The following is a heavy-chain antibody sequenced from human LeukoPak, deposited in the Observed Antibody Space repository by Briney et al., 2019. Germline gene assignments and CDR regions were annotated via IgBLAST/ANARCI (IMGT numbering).Heavy chain of an antibody. V-gene: IGHV1-2*02. J-gene: IGHJ6*03. CDR3: ARMEELRYFDWSRKGGYYYYYMDV. Sequence: ASVKVSCKASGHTFTGYYMQWVRQAPGHGLEWMGWINPNSDGSKLAQRFQGRVTLTWDTSLNTANMEMTSLRSDDTAVYYCARMEELRYFDWSRKGGYYYYYMDVWGKGTTVTIPS. D-gene: IGHD3-9*01. CDR2: INPNSDGS. CDR1: GHTFTGYY.